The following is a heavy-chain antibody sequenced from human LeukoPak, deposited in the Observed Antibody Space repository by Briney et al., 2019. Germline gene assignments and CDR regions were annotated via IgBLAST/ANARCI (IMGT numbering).Heavy chain of an antibody. V-gene: IGHV1-8*03. CDR1: GYTFTSYD. D-gene: IGHD2-21*01. CDR2: MKPKSVNT. J-gene: IGHJ3*02. CDR3: ARVGFGYCGGDCYAFDI. Sequence: ASLKVCCKASGYTFTSYDINCVRQATGHGLEWMGWMKPKSVNTGYAQKFQGRVTITRNTFISTAYMELSSLRSADTAVYYCARVGFGYCGGDCYAFDIWGQGTMVTVSS.